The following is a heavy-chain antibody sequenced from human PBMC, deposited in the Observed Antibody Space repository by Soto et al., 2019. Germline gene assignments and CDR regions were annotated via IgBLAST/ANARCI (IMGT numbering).Heavy chain of an antibody. Sequence: VVSLRLACSASGFTFSSYEMNWVRQAPGKGLEWVSYISSSGSTIYYADSVKGRFTISRDNAKNSLYLQMNSLRAEDTAVYYCAREGATTVDYWGQGTLVTVSS. D-gene: IGHD1-26*01. CDR1: GFTFSSYE. V-gene: IGHV3-48*03. CDR3: AREGATTVDY. CDR2: ISSSGSTI. J-gene: IGHJ4*02.